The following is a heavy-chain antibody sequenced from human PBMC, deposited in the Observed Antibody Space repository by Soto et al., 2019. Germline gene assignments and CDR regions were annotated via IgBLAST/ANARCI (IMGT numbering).Heavy chain of an antibody. CDR2: INPNSGGT. CDR3: ARGNYYGSRGFYGMDV. J-gene: IGHJ6*02. CDR1: GYTFTGYY. Sequence: GASVKVSCKASGYTFTGYYMHWVRQAPGQGLEWMGWINPNSGGTNYAQKFQGRVTMTRDTSISTAYMELGRLRSDDTAVYYCARGNYYGSRGFYGMDVWGQGTTVTVSS. V-gene: IGHV1-2*02. D-gene: IGHD3-10*01.